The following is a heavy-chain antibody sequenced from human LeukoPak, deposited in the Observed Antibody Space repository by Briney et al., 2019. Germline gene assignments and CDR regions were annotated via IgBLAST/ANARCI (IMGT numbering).Heavy chain of an antibody. V-gene: IGHV3-7*01. J-gene: IGHJ4*02. D-gene: IGHD1-1*01. CDR1: GFTFSTYW. CDR3: VRDFSLTRLERPFDY. CDR2: IKQDGSGQ. Sequence: GGSLRLSCAASGFTFSTYWMTWVRQAPGKGLEWVANIKQDGSGQYYVDSVKGRFTISRDNAKNSLYLQMSSLRAEDTAVYYCVRDFSLTRLERPFDYWGQGTLVTVSS.